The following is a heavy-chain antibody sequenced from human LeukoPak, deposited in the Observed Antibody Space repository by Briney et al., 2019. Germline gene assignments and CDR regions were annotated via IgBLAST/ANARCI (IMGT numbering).Heavy chain of an antibody. J-gene: IGHJ4*02. CDR3: ARGLNHGYSYGYFDY. CDR2: IKQDGSEK. V-gene: IGHV3-7*01. D-gene: IGHD5-18*01. CDR1: GFTFSSYW. Sequence: EGSLRLSCAASGFTFSSYWMSWVRQAPGKGLEWVANIKQDGSEKYYVDSVKGRFTISRDNAKNSLYLQVNSLRAEDTAVYYCARGLNHGYSYGYFDYWGQGTLVTVSS.